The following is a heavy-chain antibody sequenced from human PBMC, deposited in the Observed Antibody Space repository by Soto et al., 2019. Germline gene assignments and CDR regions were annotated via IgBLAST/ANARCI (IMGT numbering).Heavy chain of an antibody. Sequence: EVQLVESGGGLVQPGGSLRLSCAASGFTVSSNYMSWVRQAPGKGLEWVSVIYSGGSTYYADSVKGRFTISRDNSKNTLYLQMNSLRAEDTAVYYCASAGDYYDFWSGYYSFDYWGQGTLVTVSS. D-gene: IGHD3-3*01. CDR3: ASAGDYYDFWSGYYSFDY. J-gene: IGHJ4*02. CDR1: GFTVSSNY. V-gene: IGHV3-66*01. CDR2: IYSGGST.